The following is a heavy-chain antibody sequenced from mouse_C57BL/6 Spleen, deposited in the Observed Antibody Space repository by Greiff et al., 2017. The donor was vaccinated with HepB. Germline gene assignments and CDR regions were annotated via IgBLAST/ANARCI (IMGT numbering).Heavy chain of an antibody. Sequence: VQLQQSGPELVKPGASVKISCKASGYTFTDYYMNWVKQSHGKSLEWIGDINPNNGGTSYNQKFKGKATLTVDKSSSTAYMELRSLTSEDSAVYYCARPLGGSLAYWGQGTLVTVSA. D-gene: IGHD4-1*01. V-gene: IGHV1-26*01. J-gene: IGHJ3*01. CDR1: GYTFTDYY. CDR3: ARPLGGSLAY. CDR2: INPNNGGT.